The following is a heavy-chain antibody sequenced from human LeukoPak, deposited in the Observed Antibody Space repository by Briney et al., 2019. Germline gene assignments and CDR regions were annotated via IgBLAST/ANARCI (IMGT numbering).Heavy chain of an antibody. D-gene: IGHD2-15*01. V-gene: IGHV3-7*01. CDR3: AKDTWIVVAATSVLDY. J-gene: IGHJ4*02. Sequence: PGGFLRLSCAGSGFTFSTYWMSWVRQAPGKGLEWVANIKEDGSERYYVDSVKGRFTIARDNAKNSVYLQMSSLRAEDTAVYFCAKDTWIVVAATSVLDYWGQGTLVTVSS. CDR2: IKEDGSER. CDR1: GFTFSTYW.